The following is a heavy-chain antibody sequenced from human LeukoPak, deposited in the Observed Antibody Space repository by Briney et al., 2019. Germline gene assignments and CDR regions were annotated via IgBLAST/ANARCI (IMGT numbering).Heavy chain of an antibody. CDR1: GGSISSNNYY. D-gene: IGHD3-10*01. CDR2: IYTSGST. Sequence: MSSETLSLTCTVSGGSISSNNYYWSWIRQPAGKGLEWIGRIYTSGSTNYNPSLKSRVTISVDTSKNQFSLQLTSVTAADTAVYYCADSGGYWGQGTLVTVSS. V-gene: IGHV4-61*02. CDR3: ADSGGY. J-gene: IGHJ4*02.